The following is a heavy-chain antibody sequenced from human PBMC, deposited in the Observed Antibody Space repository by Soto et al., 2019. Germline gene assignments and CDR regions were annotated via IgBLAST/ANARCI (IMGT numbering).Heavy chain of an antibody. D-gene: IGHD3-9*01. CDR1: GFTFSSYS. J-gene: IGHJ4*02. V-gene: IGHV3-21*01. CDR3: ARVLRAYYDILTGYPNDYYFDY. Sequence: GGSLRLSCAASGFTFSSYSMNWVRQAPGKGLEWVSSISSSSSYIYYADSVKGRFTISRDNAKNSLYLQMNSLRAEDTAVYYCARVLRAYYDILTGYPNDYYFDYWGQGTLVTVSS. CDR2: ISSSSSYI.